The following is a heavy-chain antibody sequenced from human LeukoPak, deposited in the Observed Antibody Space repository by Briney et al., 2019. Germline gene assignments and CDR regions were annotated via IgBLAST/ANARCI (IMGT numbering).Heavy chain of an antibody. CDR2: ISVDGSNT. Sequence: GGSLRLSCAASGFTFSRYSMSWVRQAPGKGLEWVSDISVDGSNTYYADSVKGQFTISRDNSKNTLYLQMNSLSAEDTAVYYCAKSYDTSGRRAFDIWGQGTMVTVSS. CDR1: GFTFSRYS. D-gene: IGHD3-22*01. V-gene: IGHV3-23*01. CDR3: AKSYDTSGRRAFDI. J-gene: IGHJ3*02.